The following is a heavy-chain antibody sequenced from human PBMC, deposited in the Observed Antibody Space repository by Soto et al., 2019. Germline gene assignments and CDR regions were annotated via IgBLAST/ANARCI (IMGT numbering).Heavy chain of an antibody. J-gene: IGHJ4*02. CDR2: ISGSGGST. CDR3: AKDDYGVAVAGTFDY. Sequence: GGSLRLSCAASGFTFSSYAMSWVRQAPGKGLERVSAISGSGGSTYYADSVKGRFTISRDNSKNTLYLQMNSLRAEDTAVYYCAKDDYGVAVAGTFDYWGQGTLVTVSS. V-gene: IGHV3-23*01. D-gene: IGHD6-19*01. CDR1: GFTFSSYA.